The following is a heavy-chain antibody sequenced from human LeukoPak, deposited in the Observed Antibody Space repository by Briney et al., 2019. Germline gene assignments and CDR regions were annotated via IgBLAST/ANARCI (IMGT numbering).Heavy chain of an antibody. D-gene: IGHD3-10*01. J-gene: IGHJ4*02. Sequence: SETLSLTCTVSGGSISSSSYYWGWIRQPPGKGLEWIGSIYYSGSTYYNPSLKSRVTISVDTPKNQFSLKLSSVTAADTAVYYCASPMVRGRSYDYWGQGTLVTVSS. CDR1: GGSISSSSYY. CDR3: ASPMVRGRSYDY. CDR2: IYYSGST. V-gene: IGHV4-39*01.